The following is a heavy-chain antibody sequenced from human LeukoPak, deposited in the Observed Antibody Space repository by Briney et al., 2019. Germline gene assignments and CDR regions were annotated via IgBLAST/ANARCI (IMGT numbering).Heavy chain of an antibody. Sequence: APGKVSCKASGYTFTDYPMNWWRQAPGQGLEWRGGINTYTGNPTYAQGFTGHYVFSLDTPVSTAYLQIISLKAEDTAVYYCARAGLTGSKVAFDVWGHGNMVTVSS. CDR1: GYTFTDYP. CDR2: INTYTGNP. CDR3: ARAGLTGSKVAFDV. D-gene: IGHD1-20*01. V-gene: IGHV7-4-1*02. J-gene: IGHJ3*01.